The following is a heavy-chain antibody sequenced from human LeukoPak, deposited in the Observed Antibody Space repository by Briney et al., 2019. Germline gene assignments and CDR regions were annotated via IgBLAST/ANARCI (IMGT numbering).Heavy chain of an antibody. CDR1: GYTFTSYY. CDR3: AREKPYYDILTGYYKGGAFDI. V-gene: IGHV1-46*03. CDR2: INPSGGST. D-gene: IGHD3-9*01. J-gene: IGHJ3*02. Sequence: ASVKASCKASGYTFTSYYMHWVRQAPGQGLEWMGIINPSGGSTSYAQKFQGRVTMTRDTSTSTVYMELSSLRSEDTAVYYCAREKPYYDILTGYYKGGAFDIWGQGTMVTVSS.